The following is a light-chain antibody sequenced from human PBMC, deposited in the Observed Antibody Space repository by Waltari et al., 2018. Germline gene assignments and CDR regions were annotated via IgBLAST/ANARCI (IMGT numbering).Light chain of an antibody. J-gene: IGLJ1*01. V-gene: IGLV2-11*01. CDR2: DVT. Sequence: QSALPQPRSVSGSPGQSVTISCTGTSSDIGGYDYVSWYQQHPGKAPKLFIYDVTKRPSGVPDLFSGSRSGTTASLTISGLQPEDEADYYCCSYAGGSYVFGTGTKVTVL. CDR1: SSDIGGYDY. CDR3: CSYAGGSYV.